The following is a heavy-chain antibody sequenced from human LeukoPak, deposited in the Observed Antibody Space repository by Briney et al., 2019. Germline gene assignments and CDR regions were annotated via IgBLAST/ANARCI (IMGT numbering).Heavy chain of an antibody. Sequence: ASVKVSCKASGYTFTGYYMHWVRQAPGQGLEWMGWINPNSGGTNYAQKLQGRVTMTRDTSISTAYMELSRLRSDDPAVYYCAPGKGGWFDPWGQGTLVTVSS. V-gene: IGHV1-2*02. CDR2: INPNSGGT. CDR1: GYTFTGYY. CDR3: APGKGGWFDP. D-gene: IGHD1-26*01. J-gene: IGHJ5*02.